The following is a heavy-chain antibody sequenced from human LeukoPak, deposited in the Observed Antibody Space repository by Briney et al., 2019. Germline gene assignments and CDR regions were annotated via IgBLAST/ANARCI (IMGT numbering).Heavy chain of an antibody. J-gene: IGHJ3*02. Sequence: ASVKVSCKASGYTFTSYYMHWVRQAPGQGLEWMGIINPSGGSTSYAQKFQGRVTMTRDTSTSTVYMELSSLRSEDTAVYYCARVGGYCSGGSCQRGAFDIWGQGTMVTVSS. CDR1: GYTFTSYY. CDR3: ARVGGYCSGGSCQRGAFDI. CDR2: INPSGGST. V-gene: IGHV1-46*01. D-gene: IGHD2-15*01.